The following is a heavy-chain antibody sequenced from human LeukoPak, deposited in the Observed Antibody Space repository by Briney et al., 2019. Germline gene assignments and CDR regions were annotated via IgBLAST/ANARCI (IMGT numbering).Heavy chain of an antibody. CDR3: AKNYYDSSGYYYFDY. CDR2: IWYDGSNK. D-gene: IGHD3-22*01. J-gene: IGHJ4*02. V-gene: IGHV3-33*06. CDR1: GFTFSSYG. Sequence: GGSLRLSCAASGFTFSSYGMHWVRQAPGKGLEWVAVIWYDGSNKYYADSVKGRFTISRDNSKNTLYLQMNSLRAEDTAVYYCAKNYYDSSGYYYFDYWGQGALVTVSS.